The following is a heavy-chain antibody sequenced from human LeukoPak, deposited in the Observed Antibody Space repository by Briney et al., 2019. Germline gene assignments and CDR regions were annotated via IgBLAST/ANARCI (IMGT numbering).Heavy chain of an antibody. CDR2: IKQDGSEK. J-gene: IGHJ4*02. V-gene: IGHV3-7*01. CDR1: GFTFSTYW. CDR3: ARDQGDLTSYGSSPLDY. Sequence: GGSLRLSCAASGFTFSTYWMNRVRQAPGKGLEWVANIKQDGSEKYSVDSVKGRFTISRDNAKNSLYLQMNSLRVEDTAVYYCARDQGDLTSYGSSPLDYWGQGTLVTVSS. D-gene: IGHD5-18*01.